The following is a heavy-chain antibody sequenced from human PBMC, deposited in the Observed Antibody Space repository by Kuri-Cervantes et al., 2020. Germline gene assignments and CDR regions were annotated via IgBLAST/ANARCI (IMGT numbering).Heavy chain of an antibody. D-gene: IGHD3-10*01. J-gene: IGHJ5*02. V-gene: IGHV3-21*01. CDR1: GFTFSSYN. Sequence: GESLKISCAASGFTFSSYNMNWVRQAPGKGLEWVSSISGGSSYIYSADSVKGRFTISRDNAKNSLYLQMNSLRAEDTAVYYCARDQDYYGSGGWFDPWGQGTLVTVSS. CDR2: ISGGSSYI. CDR3: ARDQDYYGSGGWFDP.